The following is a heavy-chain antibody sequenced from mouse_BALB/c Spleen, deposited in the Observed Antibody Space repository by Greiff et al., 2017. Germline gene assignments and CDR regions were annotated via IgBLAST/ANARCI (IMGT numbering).Heavy chain of an antibody. Sequence: EVQLVESGGGLVKPGGSLKLSCAASGFAFSSYDMSWVRQTPEKRLEWVAYISSGGGSTYYPDTVKGRFTISRDNAKNTLYLQMSSLKSEDTAMYYCADYFFAYWGQGTLVTVSA. CDR2: ISSGGGST. CDR1: GFAFSSYD. J-gene: IGHJ3*01. CDR3: ADYFFAY. D-gene: IGHD1-1*01. V-gene: IGHV5-12-1*01.